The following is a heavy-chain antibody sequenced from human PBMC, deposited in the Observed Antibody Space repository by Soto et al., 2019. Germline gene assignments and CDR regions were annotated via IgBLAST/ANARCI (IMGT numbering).Heavy chain of an antibody. CDR3: AKDQEGSGSHWLGYNYYGMDV. D-gene: IGHD3-10*01. CDR2: ISSVGTTT. Sequence: GGSMKLSSEASGFRISNYYMGWIRQAQGKGLEWVSYISSVGTTTYYADSVKGRFSISMDHAKNSLYLQMNSLRAGDTAVYFCAKDQEGSGSHWLGYNYYGMDVWGQGTTVTVSS. CDR1: GFRISNYY. V-gene: IGHV3-11*01. J-gene: IGHJ6*02.